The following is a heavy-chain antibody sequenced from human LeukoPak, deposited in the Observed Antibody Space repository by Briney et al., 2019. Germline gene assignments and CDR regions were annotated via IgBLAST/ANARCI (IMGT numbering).Heavy chain of an antibody. D-gene: IGHD2-15*01. CDR2: IYYSGST. V-gene: IGHV4-39*01. J-gene: IGHJ4*02. CDR1: GGPISSGSYY. CDR3: ARHKPCSGGSCYLFDY. Sequence: PSETLSLTCTVSGGPISSGSYYWGWIRQPPGKGLEWTGSIYYSGSTYYNPSLKSRVTISVDTSKNQFSLKLSSVTAADTAVYYCARHKPCSGGSCYLFDYWGQGTLVTVSS.